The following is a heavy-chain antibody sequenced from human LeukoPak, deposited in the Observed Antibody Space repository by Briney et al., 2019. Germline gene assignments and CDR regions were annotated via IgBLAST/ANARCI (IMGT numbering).Heavy chain of an antibody. CDR1: GGSISSSSYY. CDR3: ARRRATVTSRVAVDI. V-gene: IGHV4-39*01. D-gene: IGHD4-17*01. Sequence: SETLSLTCTVSGGSISSSSYYWGWIRQPPGKGREWNGSIYYSGSTYYNPSLKSRVTISVDTSKNQFSLKLSSVTAADTAVYYCARRRATVTSRVAVDIWGQGTMVTVSS. CDR2: IYYSGST. J-gene: IGHJ3*02.